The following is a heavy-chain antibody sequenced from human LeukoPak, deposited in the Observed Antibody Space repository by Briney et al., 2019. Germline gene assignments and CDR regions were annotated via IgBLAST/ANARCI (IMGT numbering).Heavy chain of an antibody. CDR2: ISYDGSNK. CDR3: AKEGTYYDFWSGYSLDY. CDR1: GVTFSNYG. J-gene: IGHJ4*02. Sequence: GGSLRLSCAASGVTFSNYGMHWVRQAPGKGLEWVAVISYDGSNKYYADSVKGRFTISRDNSKNTLYLQMNSLRAGDTAVYYCAKEGTYYDFWSGYSLDYWGQGTLVTVSS. D-gene: IGHD3-3*01. V-gene: IGHV3-30*18.